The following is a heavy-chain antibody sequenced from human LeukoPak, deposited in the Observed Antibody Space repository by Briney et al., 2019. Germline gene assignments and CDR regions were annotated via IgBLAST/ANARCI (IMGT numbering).Heavy chain of an antibody. D-gene: IGHD6-13*01. V-gene: IGHV1-24*01. CDR2: FDPEDGET. CDR3: ATDLAAAGTIPEGY. Sequence: ASVKVSCKVSGYTLTELSMHWVRQAPGKGLEWMGGFDPEDGETIYAQKFQGRVTMTEDTSTDTAYMELSSLRSEDTAVYYCATDLAAAGTIPEGYWGQGTLVTVSS. J-gene: IGHJ4*02. CDR1: GYTLTELS.